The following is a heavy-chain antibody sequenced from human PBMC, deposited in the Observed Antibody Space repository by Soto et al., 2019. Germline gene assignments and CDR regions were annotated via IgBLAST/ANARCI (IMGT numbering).Heavy chain of an antibody. CDR3: ARETSYGYDWFDP. CDR2: IYYSGST. V-gene: IGHV4-61*01. Sequence: QVQLQESGPGLVKPSETLSLTCTVSGGSVSSGSYYCSWIRQPPGKGLEWIGYIYYSGSTNYTPPRGSRATISVDTSKYQFSLKLSSVTAADTAVYYCARETSYGYDWFDPWGQGPLVAVSS. CDR1: GGSVSSGSYY. D-gene: IGHD5-18*01. J-gene: IGHJ5*02.